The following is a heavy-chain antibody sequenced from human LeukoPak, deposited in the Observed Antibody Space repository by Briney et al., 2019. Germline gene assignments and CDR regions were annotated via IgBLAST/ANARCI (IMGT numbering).Heavy chain of an antibody. V-gene: IGHV3-48*04. Sequence: GGSLRLSCAASVYTFRSSSTTWVRKAPGKGLEWVSYFSSSSSTIYYADSVKGRFTISRDNANNSLYLQMNSLRAEDTAVYYCARVVIAARLNDYWGQGTLVTVSS. CDR3: ARVVIAARLNDY. D-gene: IGHD6-6*01. J-gene: IGHJ4*02. CDR1: VYTFRSSS. CDR2: FSSSSSTI.